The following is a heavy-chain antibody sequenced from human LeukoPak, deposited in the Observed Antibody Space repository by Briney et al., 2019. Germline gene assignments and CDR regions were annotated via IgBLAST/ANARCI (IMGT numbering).Heavy chain of an antibody. CDR3: ASLTTVTTDGMDV. D-gene: IGHD4-11*01. CDR2: ISSSSSYI. CDR1: GFTFSSYS. J-gene: IGHJ6*02. V-gene: IGHV3-21*01. Sequence: PGGSLRLSCAASGFTFSSYSMNWVRQAPGKGLEWVSSISSSSSYIYYADSVKGRFTISRDNAKNSLYLQMNSLRAEDTAVYYCASLTTVTTDGMDVWGQGTTATVSS.